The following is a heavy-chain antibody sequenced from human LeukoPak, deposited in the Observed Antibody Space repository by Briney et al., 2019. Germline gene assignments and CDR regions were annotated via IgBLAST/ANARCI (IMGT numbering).Heavy chain of an antibody. CDR2: ISGSGATT. CDR1: GLTFRSYA. CDR3: AKDRGYNYPFRYFDY. J-gene: IGHJ4*02. V-gene: IGHV3-23*01. D-gene: IGHD5-24*01. Sequence: GGSLRLSCAASGLTFRSYAMTWVRQAPGKGLEWVSTISGSGATTYFADSVKGRFTISRDNSKNRLYLQMNSLRDEDTAVYYCAKDRGYNYPFRYFDYWGQGTLITVSS.